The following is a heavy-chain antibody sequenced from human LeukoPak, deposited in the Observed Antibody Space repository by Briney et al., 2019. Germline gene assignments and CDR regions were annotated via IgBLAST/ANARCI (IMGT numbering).Heavy chain of an antibody. CDR3: AKAETLGYYYGMDV. V-gene: IGHV3-23*01. CDR2: ISGSGGTT. Sequence: GGSLRLSCAASGFTFSSYSMNWVRQAPGKGLEWVSFISGSGGTTYNADSVKGRFTISRDNYKNTLYLQMNSLRAEDTAVYYCAKAETLGYYYGMDVWGQGTTVTVSS. D-gene: IGHD1-14*01. J-gene: IGHJ6*02. CDR1: GFTFSSYS.